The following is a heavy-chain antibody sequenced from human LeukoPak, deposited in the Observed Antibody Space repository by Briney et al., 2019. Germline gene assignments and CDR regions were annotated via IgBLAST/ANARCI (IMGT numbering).Heavy chain of an antibody. D-gene: IGHD5-18*01. CDR3: ARDLARSPIQLWQPDFDY. J-gene: IGHJ4*02. Sequence: ASVKVSCKASGYTFTSYDINWVRQATGQGLEWMGWMNPNSGNTGYAQKFQGRVTMTRNTSISTAYMELRSLRSDDTAVYYCARDLARSPIQLWQPDFDYWGQGTLVTVSS. V-gene: IGHV1-8*01. CDR2: MNPNSGNT. CDR1: GYTFTSYD.